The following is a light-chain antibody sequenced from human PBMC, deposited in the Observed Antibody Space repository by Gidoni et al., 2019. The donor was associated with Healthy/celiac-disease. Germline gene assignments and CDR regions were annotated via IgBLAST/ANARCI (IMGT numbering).Light chain of an antibody. J-gene: IGKJ5*01. CDR1: QSVSSN. CDR2: GAS. CDR3: QQYNNWPPRT. V-gene: IGKV3-15*01. Sequence: EIVMTQSPAPLSVSPGERATLPCRASQSVSSNIAWYHQKPGQAPRLLINGASTRANGIPARFSGSGSGTELTLTISSMQSEDFAVYDGQQYNNWPPRTIGQGTRLEIK.